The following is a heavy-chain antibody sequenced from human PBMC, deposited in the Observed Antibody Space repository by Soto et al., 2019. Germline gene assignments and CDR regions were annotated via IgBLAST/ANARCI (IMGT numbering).Heavy chain of an antibody. D-gene: IGHD2-8*01. J-gene: IGHJ3*01. CDR2: ISYDGSNK. Sequence: PGGYLRLSCAASGFTFSSYGMHWVRQAPGKGLEWVAVISYDGSNKYYADSVKGRFTISRDNSKNTLYLQMNSLRAGDTAVYYCAKERLLAWANGGDDVFDFWGQGTLVIVSS. V-gene: IGHV3-30*18. CDR3: AKERLLAWANGGDDVFDF. CDR1: GFTFSSYG.